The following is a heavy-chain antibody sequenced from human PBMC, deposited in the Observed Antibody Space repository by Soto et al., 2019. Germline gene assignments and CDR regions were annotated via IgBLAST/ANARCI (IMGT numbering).Heavy chain of an antibody. CDR3: ARTYCTTTSGQANGMDV. V-gene: IGHV4-61*01. CDR1: GGSVNSGSYY. D-gene: IGHD2-2*01. J-gene: IGHJ6*02. CDR2: LYYNTNT. Sequence: QVQLQESGPGLVKPSETLSLTCTVSGGSVNSGSYYWTWIRQPPGKGLEWIGYLYYNTNTNYNPSLKSRVTISVDTSKNQFSLKLSSVTAADTAVYYCARTYCTTTSGQANGMDVWGQGTTVTVSS.